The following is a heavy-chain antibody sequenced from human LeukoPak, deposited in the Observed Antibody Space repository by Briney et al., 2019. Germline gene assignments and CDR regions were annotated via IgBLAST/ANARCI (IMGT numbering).Heavy chain of an antibody. Sequence: PGGSLRLSCAASGFTFSTYAMHWVRQAPGKGLEWVAVISYDGSSKYYADSVKGRFTISRDNSKNTLYLQMNSLRAEDTAVYYCARDRGAVADQLDYYYYYYMDVWGKGTTVTVSS. V-gene: IGHV3-30*04. CDR1: GFTFSTYA. CDR3: ARDRGAVADQLDYYYYYYMDV. CDR2: ISYDGSSK. J-gene: IGHJ6*03. D-gene: IGHD6-19*01.